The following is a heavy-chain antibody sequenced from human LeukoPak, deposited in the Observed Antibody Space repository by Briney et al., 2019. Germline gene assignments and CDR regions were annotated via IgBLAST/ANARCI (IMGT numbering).Heavy chain of an antibody. CDR3: ARDEGTYYDYVWGSYRFDY. V-gene: IGHV3-33*01. Sequence: GGSLRLSCAASGFTFSSYGMHWVRQAPGKGLEWVAVIWYDGSNKYYADSVKGRFTISRDNSRNTLYLQVNSLRAEDTAVYYCARDEGTYYDYVWGSYRFDYWGQGTLVTVSS. CDR2: IWYDGSNK. CDR1: GFTFSSYG. D-gene: IGHD3-16*02. J-gene: IGHJ4*02.